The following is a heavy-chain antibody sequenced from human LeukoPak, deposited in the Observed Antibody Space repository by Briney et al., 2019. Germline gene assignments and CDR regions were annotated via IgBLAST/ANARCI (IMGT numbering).Heavy chain of an antibody. CDR2: IIPIFGTA. CDR3: ARDLGYCSSTSCYHNYYYYYGMDV. V-gene: IGHV1-69*06. CDR1: GGTFSSYA. J-gene: IGHJ6*04. Sequence: SVKVSCTASGGTFSSYAISWVRQAPGQGLEWVGGIIPIFGTANYAQKFQGRVTITADKSTSTAYMELSSLRSEDTAVYYCARDLGYCSSTSCYHNYYYYYGMDVWGKGTTVTVSS. D-gene: IGHD2-2*01.